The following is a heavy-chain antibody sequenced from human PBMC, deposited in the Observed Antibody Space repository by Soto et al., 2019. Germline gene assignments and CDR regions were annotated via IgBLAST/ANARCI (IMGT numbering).Heavy chain of an antibody. V-gene: IGHV3-48*01. CDR1: GFTVSTYS. CDR2: IRNGRTTK. Sequence: GGSLRLSCAASGFTVSTYSMHWVRQAPGKGLEWVSDIRNGRTTKYYADSVKGLFTISRDNSKNSLYLQMNSLRVEDTAVYYCARGDYYDTSGPFSDAFDIWGQGTMVTVSS. CDR3: ARGDYYDTSGPFSDAFDI. J-gene: IGHJ3*02. D-gene: IGHD3-22*01.